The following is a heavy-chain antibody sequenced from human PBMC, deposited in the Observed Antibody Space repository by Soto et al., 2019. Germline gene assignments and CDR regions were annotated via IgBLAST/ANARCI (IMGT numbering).Heavy chain of an antibody. Sequence: RSQTLSLTCVISGDSVSSNGACWNWIRQSPSRGLQWLGRIYYRSKWFHDYAASVESRMAINPDTSRNQVSLQLNYVTPEDTAVYYCARVHGSAGTCLDGLDSWGQGTTVTVSS. J-gene: IGHJ6*02. CDR3: ARVHGSAGTCLDGLDS. CDR1: GDSVSSNGAC. V-gene: IGHV6-1*01. CDR2: IYYRSKWFH. D-gene: IGHD2-15*01.